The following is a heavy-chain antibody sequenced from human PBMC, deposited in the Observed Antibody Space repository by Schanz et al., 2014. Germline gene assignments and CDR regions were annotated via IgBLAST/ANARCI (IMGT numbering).Heavy chain of an antibody. Sequence: EVQLVESGGGLVQPGGSLRLSCVASGFSFSGFAVHWVRQAPGKGLEWVSVIAGDGGGPNYVDSVKGRFTISRDNSDNTLYLQMNNLRAEDTAVYYCARGSGTFDSWGQGTLVTVSS. CDR1: GFSFSGFA. J-gene: IGHJ4*02. V-gene: IGHV3-23*04. CDR3: ARGSGTFDS. D-gene: IGHD3-3*01. CDR2: IAGDGGGP.